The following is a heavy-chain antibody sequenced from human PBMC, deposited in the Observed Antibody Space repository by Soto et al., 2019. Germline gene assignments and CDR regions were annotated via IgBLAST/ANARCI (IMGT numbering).Heavy chain of an antibody. V-gene: IGHV1-2*02. J-gene: IGHJ6*02. CDR2: INPNSGDT. Sequence: ASVKVSCKASGYIFTGDYMHWVRQAPGQGLEWMGWINPNSGDTNYTQKFQGRVTITADESTSTAYMELTSLRSEDTAVYYCATVAMTTVTASYYYGMDVWGQGTTVTVSS. CDR3: ATVAMTTVTASYYYGMDV. D-gene: IGHD4-4*01. CDR1: GYIFTGDY.